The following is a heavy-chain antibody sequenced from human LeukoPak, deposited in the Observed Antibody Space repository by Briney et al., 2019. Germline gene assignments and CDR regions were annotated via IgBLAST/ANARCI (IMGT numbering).Heavy chain of an antibody. J-gene: IGHJ4*02. V-gene: IGHV4-38-2*02. CDR3: ARRRDSSGYFGAHY. CDR2: IYHSGST. D-gene: IGHD3-22*01. Sequence: SETLSLTCTVSGYSISSGYYWGWIRQPPGKGLEWIGSIYHSGSTYYNPSLKSRVTISVDTSKNQFSLKLSSVTAADTAVYYCARRRDSSGYFGAHYWGQGTLVTVSS. CDR1: GYSISSGYY.